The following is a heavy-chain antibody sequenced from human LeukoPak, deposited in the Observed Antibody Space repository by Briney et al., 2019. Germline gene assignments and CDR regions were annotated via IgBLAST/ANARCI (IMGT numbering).Heavy chain of an antibody. J-gene: IGHJ4*02. V-gene: IGHV4-31*03. CDR2: FYYSGST. D-gene: IGHD5-24*01. CDR1: GGSIRSGAYH. CDR3: ARDLGDGYLANDY. Sequence: PSETLSLTCTVPGGSIRSGAYHWSWIRQHPGKGLEWIGYFYYSGSTYYNPSLKSRVTISVDTSKNQFSLDLSSVTAADTAVYYCARDLGDGYLANDYWGQGTLVTVSS.